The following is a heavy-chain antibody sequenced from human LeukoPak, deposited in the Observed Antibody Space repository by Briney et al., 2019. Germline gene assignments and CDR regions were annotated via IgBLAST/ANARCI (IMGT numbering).Heavy chain of an antibody. CDR1: GFTFGDYA. J-gene: IGHJ4*02. V-gene: IGHV3-49*04. Sequence: PGGSLRLSCTASGFTFGDYAMSWVRQAPGKGLEWVGFIRSKAYGGTTEYAASVKGRFTISRDDSKSIAYLQMNSLKTEDTAVYYCTRVKGCSNFDYWGQGTLVTVSS. CDR2: IRSKAYGGTT. CDR3: TRVKGCSNFDY. D-gene: IGHD3-10*02.